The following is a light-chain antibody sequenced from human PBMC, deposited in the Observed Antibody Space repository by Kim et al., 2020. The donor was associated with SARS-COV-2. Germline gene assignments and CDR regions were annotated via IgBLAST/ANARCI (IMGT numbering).Light chain of an antibody. Sequence: GQKVTISSSGSSSKIGNNYVSWYQQLPGTAPKLLIYDNNKRPSGIPDRFSGSKSGTSATLGITGLQTGDEADYYCGTWDSSLSAVVFGGGTQLTVL. CDR3: GTWDSSLSAVV. J-gene: IGLJ2*01. V-gene: IGLV1-51*01. CDR1: SSKIGNNY. CDR2: DNN.